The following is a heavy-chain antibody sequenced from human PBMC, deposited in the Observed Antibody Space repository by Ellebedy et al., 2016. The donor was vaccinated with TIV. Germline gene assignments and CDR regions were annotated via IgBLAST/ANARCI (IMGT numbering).Heavy chain of an antibody. Sequence: PGGSLRLSCAASGFTFSSYAMSWVRQAPGKGLEWVSAISSSGGRTFYADSVKGRFTISRDNSNNPLYLQINSLKAEDTAVYYCAKAPPQSSNSWYDNWFDPWGQGTLVTVSS. CDR1: GFTFSSYA. D-gene: IGHD6-13*01. CDR2: ISSSGGRT. J-gene: IGHJ5*02. V-gene: IGHV3-23*01. CDR3: AKAPPQSSNSWYDNWFDP.